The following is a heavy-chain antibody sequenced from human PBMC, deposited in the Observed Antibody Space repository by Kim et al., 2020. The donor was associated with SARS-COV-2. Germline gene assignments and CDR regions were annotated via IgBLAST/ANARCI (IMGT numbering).Heavy chain of an antibody. J-gene: IGHJ4*02. CDR3: ASGRTSGVTAAIDY. CDR1: GFMFSSFS. D-gene: IGHD2-8*01. Sequence: GGSLRLSCIASGFMFSSFSMNWVRQAPGKGLEWVSSISSSSSYILYADSVKGRFTISRDNAKNSLYLVMDSLIAEDTALYYCASGRTSGVTAAIDYWGQGTLVTVSS. CDR2: ISSSSSYI. V-gene: IGHV3-21*04.